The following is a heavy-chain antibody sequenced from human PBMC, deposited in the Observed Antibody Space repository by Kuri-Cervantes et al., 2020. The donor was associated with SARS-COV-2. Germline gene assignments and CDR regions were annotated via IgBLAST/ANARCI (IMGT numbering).Heavy chain of an antibody. CDR1: GGSISSSSSY. CDR2: IYYSGST. V-gene: IGHV4-39*02. Sequence: SATLSLTCTVAGGSISSSSSYWGLVRQPPGKGLEWIGIIYYSGSTYYNPSFKSRVTISVDTSKNQFYLKLSSVTAADTAVYYCAREPYAAYHRAFDFWGQGTLVTVSS. D-gene: IGHD3-16*01. CDR3: AREPYAAYHRAFDF. J-gene: IGHJ4*02.